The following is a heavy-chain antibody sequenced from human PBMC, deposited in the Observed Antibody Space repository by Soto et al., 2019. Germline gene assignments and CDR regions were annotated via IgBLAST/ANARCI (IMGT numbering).Heavy chain of an antibody. V-gene: IGHV4-39*01. CDR1: DDSISSSSFR. Sequence: PSETLSLTCSVSDDSISSSSFRWGWVRQPPGKGLEWIGNIYYSGKTFYNPSLKSRVTISLDTSRSQFSLELTSVTAADAAVYYCARRTSGSPIDYWGQGILVTVSS. CDR3: ARRTSGSPIDY. CDR2: IYYSGKT. J-gene: IGHJ4*02. D-gene: IGHD3-10*01.